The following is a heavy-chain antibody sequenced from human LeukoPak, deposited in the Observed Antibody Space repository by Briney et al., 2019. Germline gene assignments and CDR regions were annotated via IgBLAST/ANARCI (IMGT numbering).Heavy chain of an antibody. V-gene: IGHV1-69*04. CDR3: ARDESAYSYGYPWDY. CDR1: GGTFTIYA. J-gene: IGHJ4*02. CDR2: IIPILGIA. D-gene: IGHD5-18*01. Sequence: SVTVSFTASGGTFTIYAISWVRQAPGQGLEWMGRIIPILGIANYAQKFQGRVTITADKSTSTAYMELSSLRSEDTAVYYCARDESAYSYGYPWDYWGQGTLVTVSS.